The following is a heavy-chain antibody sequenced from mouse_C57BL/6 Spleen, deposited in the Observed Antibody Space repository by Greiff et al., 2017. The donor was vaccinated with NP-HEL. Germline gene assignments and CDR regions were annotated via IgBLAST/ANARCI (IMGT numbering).Heavy chain of an antibody. CDR3: TTYYYGSLYYFDY. V-gene: IGHV14-4*01. D-gene: IGHD1-1*01. J-gene: IGHJ2*01. CDR2: IDPENGDT. Sequence: VQLQQSGAELVRPGASVKLSCTASGFNIKDDYMHWVKQRPEQGLEWIGWIDPENGDTEYASKFQGKATITADPSSNTAYLQLSSLTSEDTAVYYCTTYYYGSLYYFDYWGQGTTLTVSS. CDR1: GFNIKDDY.